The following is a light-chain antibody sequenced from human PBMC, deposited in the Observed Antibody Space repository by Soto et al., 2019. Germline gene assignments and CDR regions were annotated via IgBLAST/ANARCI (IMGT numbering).Light chain of an antibody. Sequence: DIQMTQSPSSLSASVGDRVTITCRASQNINNYLAWYQQKPGNAPKLLIYAASTLQSGVPSRFSGGGSGTDFTLPISSLQPEDVATYYCQKYNNGPPATFGPGTKV. CDR1: QNINNY. CDR3: QKYNNGPPAT. CDR2: AAS. J-gene: IGKJ3*01. V-gene: IGKV1-27*01.